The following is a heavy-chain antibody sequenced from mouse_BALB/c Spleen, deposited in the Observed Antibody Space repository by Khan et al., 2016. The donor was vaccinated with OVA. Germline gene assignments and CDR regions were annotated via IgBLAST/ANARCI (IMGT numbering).Heavy chain of an antibody. CDR2: ISYSGNT. CDR1: GYSITSDYA. J-gene: IGHJ2*01. V-gene: IGHV3-2*02. D-gene: IGHD1-1*01. Sequence: QLEESGPGLVKPPQSLSLICTVTGYSITSDYAWNWIRQFPGNKLEWMGFISYSGNTKYNPSLKSRISITRDTSKNQFFLQLNSVTTEDTATYYCARVYGGDFDYWGQGTTLTVSS. CDR3: ARVYGGDFDY.